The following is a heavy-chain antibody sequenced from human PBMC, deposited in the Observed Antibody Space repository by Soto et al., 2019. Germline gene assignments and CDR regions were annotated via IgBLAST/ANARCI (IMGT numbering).Heavy chain of an antibody. D-gene: IGHD1-26*01. V-gene: IGHV3-48*02. CDR3: ARVGIGGGIY. CDR2: ISSSSSTI. J-gene: IGHJ4*02. CDR1: GFTFSSYS. Sequence: EVQLVESGGGLVQPGGSLRLSCAASGFTFSSYSMNWVRQAPGKGLEWVSYISSSSSTIYYADSVKGRFTISRDNAKNSLNLQMNSLRDEDTAVYYGARVGIGGGIYWGQGTLVTVSS.